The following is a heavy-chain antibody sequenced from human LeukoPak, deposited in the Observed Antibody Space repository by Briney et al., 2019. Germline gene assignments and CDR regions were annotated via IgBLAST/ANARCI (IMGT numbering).Heavy chain of an antibody. V-gene: IGHV3-23*01. CDR2: ISGSGGST. CDR1: GFTFSSYA. J-gene: IGHJ4*02. D-gene: IGHD5-18*01. Sequence: GGSLRLSCAASGFTFSSYAMSWVRQAPGKGLEWVSAISGSGGSTYYADSVKGRFTISRDNSRNTLYLQMNSLRAEDTAVYYCAKDSNTAMVLSNFDYWGQGTLVTVSS. CDR3: AKDSNTAMVLSNFDY.